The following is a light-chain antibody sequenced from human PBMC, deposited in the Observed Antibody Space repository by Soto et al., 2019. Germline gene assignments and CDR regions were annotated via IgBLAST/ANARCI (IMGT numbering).Light chain of an antibody. V-gene: IGLV2-8*01. CDR3: SSYAGTATLYV. CDR1: SSDVGGYDY. CDR2: EVS. Sequence: QSALTQPPSASGSPGQSVTISCTGSSSDVGGYDYVSWYQQHPGKAPKLLSYEVSKRPSGVPDRFSGSKSGNTASLTVSGLQAEDDADYYCSSYAGTATLYVFGIGTKLTVL. J-gene: IGLJ1*01.